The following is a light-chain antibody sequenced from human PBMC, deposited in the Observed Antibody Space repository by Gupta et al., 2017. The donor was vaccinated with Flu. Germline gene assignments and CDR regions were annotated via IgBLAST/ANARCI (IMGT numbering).Light chain of an antibody. V-gene: IGKV1-39*01. Sequence: SSLSASVGDRGTITCRASQSVSRYVNWYQQKPGKAPKLLIYAASSWQSGVPSRFSGSGSGTDFTLSISSRQSEDFATYYCQQSDSTPTWTFGQGTXVEIK. CDR1: QSVSRY. CDR3: QQSDSTPTWT. CDR2: AAS. J-gene: IGKJ1*01.